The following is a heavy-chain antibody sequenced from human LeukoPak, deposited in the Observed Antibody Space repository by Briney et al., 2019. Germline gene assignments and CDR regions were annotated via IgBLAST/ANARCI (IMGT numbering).Heavy chain of an antibody. CDR1: GYTFTSYG. J-gene: IGHJ1*01. CDR3: ARGGDYEYFQH. Sequence: ASVKVSCKPSGYTFTSYGITWVRQAPGQGLEWMGWISAYNGNTNYAQKFQGRVTMTTDTSTSTAYMELRSVRSDDSAVYYCARGGDYEYFQHWGQGTLVTVSS. D-gene: IGHD4-17*01. V-gene: IGHV1-18*01. CDR2: ISAYNGNT.